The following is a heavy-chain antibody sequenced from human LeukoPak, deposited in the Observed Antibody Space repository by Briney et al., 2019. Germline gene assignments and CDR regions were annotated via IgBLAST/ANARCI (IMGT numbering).Heavy chain of an antibody. Sequence: GGSLRLSCAASGFTFDDYAMHWVRQAPGKGLEWVSGISWNSGSIVYAASVKGRFTISRDNAKNSLYLQMNSLRAEDTALYYCATLGRSWGQGTLVTVSS. CDR3: ATLGRS. J-gene: IGHJ4*02. D-gene: IGHD2-15*01. CDR2: ISWNSGSI. V-gene: IGHV3-9*01. CDR1: GFTFDDYA.